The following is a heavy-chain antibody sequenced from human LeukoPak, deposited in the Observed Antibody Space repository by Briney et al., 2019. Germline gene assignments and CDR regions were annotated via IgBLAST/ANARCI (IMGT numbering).Heavy chain of an antibody. J-gene: IGHJ4*02. CDR2: IYYSGST. CDR3: AKDRHGSSGYYSLGY. Sequence: SETLSLTCTVSGGSISSYYWSWIRQPPGKGLEWIGYIYYSGSTNYNPSLKSRVTISVDTSKNQFSLKLSPVTAADTAVYYCAKDRHGSSGYYSLGYWGQGTLVTVSS. V-gene: IGHV4-59*12. CDR1: GGSISSYY. D-gene: IGHD3-22*01.